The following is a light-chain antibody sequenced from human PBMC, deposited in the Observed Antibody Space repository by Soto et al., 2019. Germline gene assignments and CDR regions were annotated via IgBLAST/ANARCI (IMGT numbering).Light chain of an antibody. V-gene: IGKV3-20*01. CDR1: ESVIRN. Sequence: EVVMTQSPATLSVSPGERATLSCRASESVIRNLAWFQQKPGQAPRLLIYAASTRATGVPDRFSGTGSGTDFALTISRLETDDSAVYYCQQYGGSPFTFGPGTKVDIK. CDR3: QQYGGSPFT. J-gene: IGKJ3*01. CDR2: AAS.